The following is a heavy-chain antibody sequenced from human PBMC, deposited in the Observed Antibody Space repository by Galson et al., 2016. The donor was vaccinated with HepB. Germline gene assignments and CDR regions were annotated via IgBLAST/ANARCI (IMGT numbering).Heavy chain of an antibody. CDR2: IDSSGTTI. Sequence: SLRLSCAASGFTFSDYYMSWIRQAPGKGLECISYIDSSGTTIYYSDSVKGRFTVSRDNAKNSLYLQMNSLRVEDTAVYYCARGLYYGDYAPHYWGQETPATVSS. V-gene: IGHV3-11*01. CDR1: GFTFSDYY. D-gene: IGHD4-17*01. J-gene: IGHJ4*02. CDR3: ARGLYYGDYAPHY.